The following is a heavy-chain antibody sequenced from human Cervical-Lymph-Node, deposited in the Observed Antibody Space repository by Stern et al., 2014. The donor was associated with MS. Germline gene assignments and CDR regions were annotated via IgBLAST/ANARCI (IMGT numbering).Heavy chain of an antibody. V-gene: IGHV3-73*01. CDR2: VRSKANFYTT. D-gene: IGHD2-8*01. CDR3: TRLMSYDAFDI. Sequence: VQLLESGGGLVQPGGSLKLSCAASGFTFSGFAMHWVRQASGKRLEWVGRVRSKANFYTTAYGASVEGRFTISRDDSKNTAYLQMNSLKTEDTAVYYCTRLMSYDAFDIWGQGTMVTVSS. CDR1: GFTFSGFA. J-gene: IGHJ3*02.